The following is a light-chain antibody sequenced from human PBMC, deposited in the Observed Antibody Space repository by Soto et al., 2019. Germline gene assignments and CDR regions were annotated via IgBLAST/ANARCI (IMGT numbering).Light chain of an antibody. CDR3: QQYNSYWT. CDR1: QRISSW. CDR2: DAS. Sequence: DIPTLKSPSTMSASVGASVPITCRARQRISSWLAWYPQKPGKDPKLLIYDASSLESGVPSWFSGSGSGTEFTLTISSLPPEEFATYDRQQYNSYWTVGKGNKV. J-gene: IGKJ1*01. V-gene: IGKV1-5*01.